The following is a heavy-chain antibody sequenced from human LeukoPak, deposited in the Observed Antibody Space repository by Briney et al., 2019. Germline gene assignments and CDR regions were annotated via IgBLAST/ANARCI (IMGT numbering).Heavy chain of an antibody. J-gene: IGHJ4*02. D-gene: IGHD1-26*01. V-gene: IGHV4-61*08. CDR3: ARSQTQSGSYRYYFTY. CDR2: MYYSGNS. CDR1: GVSVGSAGYY. Sequence: SETLSLTCSVSGVSVGSAGYYWTWIRQPPGKGLEWIGYMYYSGNSNYNPFLKSRVTMSLDPSKNRFSLKLSSVTAADTAVYYCARSQTQSGSYRYYFTYWGQGTLVTVSS.